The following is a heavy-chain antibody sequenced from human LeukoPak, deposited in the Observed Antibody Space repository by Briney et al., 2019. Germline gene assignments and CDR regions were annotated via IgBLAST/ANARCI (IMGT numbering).Heavy chain of an antibody. CDR2: INPSGGST. Sequence: ASVKVSCKASGYTFTSYYMHWVRQAPGQGLEWMGIINPSGGSTSYAQKFQGRVTMTRDTSTSTVYMELSSLRSEDTAVYYCARDLGLDYYGSGSYYKPKLQMGYWGQGTLVTVSS. J-gene: IGHJ4*02. CDR1: GYTFTSYY. V-gene: IGHV1-46*01. D-gene: IGHD3-10*01. CDR3: ARDLGLDYYGSGSYYKPKLQMGY.